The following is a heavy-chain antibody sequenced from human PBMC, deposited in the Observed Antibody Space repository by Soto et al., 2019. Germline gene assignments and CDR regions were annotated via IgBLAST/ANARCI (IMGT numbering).Heavy chain of an antibody. Sequence: GSRILSYASSGLAFSRFEVHWIRPAPGKGLEWISYISSSGSTAYYASSVEGRFTISRDNANNSVYLQMDSLRAEDTALYYCTRADWFPYLSLYRGQGALVNVSS. CDR3: TRADWFPYLSLY. CDR2: ISSSGSTA. J-gene: IGHJ4*02. V-gene: IGHV3-48*03. CDR1: GLAFSRFE. D-gene: IGHD3-10*01.